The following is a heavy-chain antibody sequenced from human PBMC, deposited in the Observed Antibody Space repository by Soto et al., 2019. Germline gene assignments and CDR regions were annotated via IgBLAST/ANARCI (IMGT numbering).Heavy chain of an antibody. D-gene: IGHD6-19*01. CDR1: GFTFSSYA. CDR3: AIPTGIEVTGPDY. CDR2: ISGSGDST. Sequence: GGSLRLSCAASGFTFSSYAMSWVRQAPGKGLEWVSAISGSGDSTYYADSVKGRFSISRDNSKNTLFLQMNSLKADDTAVYYCAIPTGIEVTGPDYWGQGTLVTVSS. V-gene: IGHV3-23*01. J-gene: IGHJ4*02.